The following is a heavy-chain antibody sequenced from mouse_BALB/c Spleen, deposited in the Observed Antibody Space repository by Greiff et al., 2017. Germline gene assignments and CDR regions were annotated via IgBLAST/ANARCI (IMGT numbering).Heavy chain of an antibody. V-gene: IGHV2-9*02. Sequence: VKLMGSGPGLVAPSQSLSITCTVSGFSLTSYGVHWVRQPPGKGLEWLGVIWAGGSTNYNSALMSRLSISKDNSKSQVFLKMNSLQTDDTAMYYCARALITTATGAMDYWGQGTSVTVSS. J-gene: IGHJ4*01. CDR1: GFSLTSYG. CDR3: ARALITTATGAMDY. CDR2: IWAGGST. D-gene: IGHD1-2*01.